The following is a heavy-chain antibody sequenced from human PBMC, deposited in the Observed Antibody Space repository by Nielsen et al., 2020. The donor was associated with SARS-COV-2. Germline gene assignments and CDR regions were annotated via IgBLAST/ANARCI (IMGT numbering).Heavy chain of an antibody. Sequence: GGSLRLSCAASGFTFDDYGMSWVRQAPGKGLEWVSGISWNSGSIGYADSVKGRFTISRDNAKNSLYLQMNSLRAEDTALYYCAKDGGDGYNPWGQGTLVTVSS. D-gene: IGHD5-24*01. CDR1: GFTFDDYG. CDR2: ISWNSGSI. V-gene: IGHV3-9*01. CDR3: AKDGGDGYNP. J-gene: IGHJ5*02.